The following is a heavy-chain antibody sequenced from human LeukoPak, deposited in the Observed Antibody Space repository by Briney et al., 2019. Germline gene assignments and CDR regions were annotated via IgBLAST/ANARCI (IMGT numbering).Heavy chain of an antibody. J-gene: IGHJ3*02. Sequence: GGSLRLSCAASGFTFSSYSMNWVRQAPGKGLEWVSYISSDSRTIYYADSVKGRFTISRDNAKNSLYLQMNSLRAEDTAVYYCARDASSGSDDAFDIWGQGTMVTVSS. V-gene: IGHV3-48*04. CDR2: ISSDSRTI. D-gene: IGHD3-22*01. CDR1: GFTFSSYS. CDR3: ARDASSGSDDAFDI.